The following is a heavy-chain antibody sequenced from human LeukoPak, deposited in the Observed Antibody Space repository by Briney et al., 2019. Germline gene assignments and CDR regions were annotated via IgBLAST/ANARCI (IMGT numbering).Heavy chain of an antibody. CDR2: IYYSGST. CDR3: ARGGFTIFGVVNLDY. V-gene: IGHV4-59*01. J-gene: IGHJ4*02. D-gene: IGHD3-3*01. CDR1: GGSISSYY. Sequence: SETLSLTCTVSGGSISSYYWSWIRQPPGKGLEWIGYIYYSGSTNYNPSLKSRVTISVDTSKNQFSLKLSSVTAADTAVYYCARGGFTIFGVVNLDYWGQGTLVTVSS.